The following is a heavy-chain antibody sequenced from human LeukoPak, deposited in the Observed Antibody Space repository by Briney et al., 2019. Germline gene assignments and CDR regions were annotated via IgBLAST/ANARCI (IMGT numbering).Heavy chain of an antibody. Sequence: ASVKVSCKASGYTFTSYGISWVRQAPGQGLEWMGWISAYNGNTNYAQKLQGRVTMTTDTSTSTAYMELRSLRSDDTAVYYCARDNYYYGSGSYRWFDPWGQGTLVTVSS. CDR1: GYTFTSYG. V-gene: IGHV1-18*01. CDR3: ARDNYYYGSGSYRWFDP. J-gene: IGHJ5*02. D-gene: IGHD3-10*01. CDR2: ISAYNGNT.